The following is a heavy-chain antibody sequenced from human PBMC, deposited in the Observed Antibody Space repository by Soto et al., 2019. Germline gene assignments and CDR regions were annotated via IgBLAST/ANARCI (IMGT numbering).Heavy chain of an antibody. CDR3: ARDQNYYDSSGPDAFDI. CDR2: INPSGGST. Sequence: ASVKVSCKASGYTFTRYYMHWVRQAPGQGLEWMGIINPSGGSTSYAQKFQGRVTMTRDTSTSTVYMELSSLRSEDTAVYYCARDQNYYDSSGPDAFDIWGQGTMVTVSS. CDR1: GYTFTRYY. V-gene: IGHV1-46*01. D-gene: IGHD3-22*01. J-gene: IGHJ3*02.